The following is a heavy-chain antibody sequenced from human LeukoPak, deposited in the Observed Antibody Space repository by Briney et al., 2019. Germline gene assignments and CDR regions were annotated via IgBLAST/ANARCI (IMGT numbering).Heavy chain of an antibody. CDR2: IYSGGNT. V-gene: IGHV3-53*01. CDR1: GFNVSKKY. J-gene: IGHJ6*04. CDR3: ASSARVHYYYYGLDV. Sequence: GGSLRLSCAASGFNVSKKYMSWVRQAPGKGLEGVSVIYSGGNTYYAASVKGRFTISRDTAKNTVYLQMISMRAEDTAVYYCASSARVHYYYYGLDVWGKGTTVTVSS.